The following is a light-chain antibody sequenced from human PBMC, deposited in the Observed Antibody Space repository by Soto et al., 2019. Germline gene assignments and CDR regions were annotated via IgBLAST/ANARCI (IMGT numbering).Light chain of an antibody. CDR1: QSVGSSY. J-gene: IGKJ1*01. Sequence: EILLTQSPGTLSFSPWEMATPSCSASQSVGSSYLVWYQQKPGQAPRLLIYGTSSRATGIPDRFSGSGSGTDFTLTISRLEPEDFAVYYCQQYGSSLWTFGQGTKVDIK. CDR3: QQYGSSLWT. CDR2: GTS. V-gene: IGKV3-20*01.